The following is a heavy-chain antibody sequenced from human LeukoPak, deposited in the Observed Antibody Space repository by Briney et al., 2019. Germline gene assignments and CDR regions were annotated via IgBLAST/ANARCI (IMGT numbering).Heavy chain of an antibody. CDR2: ISNSGSST. V-gene: IGHV3-21*01. Sequence: PGGSLRLSCAVSGFTYSSYAMSWVRQAPGKGLEWVSTISNSGSSTYYADSVKGRFTISRDNARNSLYLQMNNLRAEDTAVYWCARDFNDFCLDSWGLGTLVTVSS. CDR3: ARDFNDFCLDS. D-gene: IGHD3-3*01. CDR1: GFTYSSYA. J-gene: IGHJ4*02.